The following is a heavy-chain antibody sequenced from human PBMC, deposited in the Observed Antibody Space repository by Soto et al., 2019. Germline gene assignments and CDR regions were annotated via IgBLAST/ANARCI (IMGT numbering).Heavy chain of an antibody. CDR2: ISYDGSNK. V-gene: IGHV3-30*18. D-gene: IGHD3-9*01. CDR1: GFTFNSYG. Sequence: PGGSLRLSCAASGFTFNSYGMHWVRQAPGKGLEWVALISYDGSNKYYAASVRGRFTISRDNFKNTLSLQMDSLRTEDTAVYYCEKPPYDVLTGYVYFDYWGQGTLVTVSS. CDR3: EKPPYDVLTGYVYFDY. J-gene: IGHJ4*02.